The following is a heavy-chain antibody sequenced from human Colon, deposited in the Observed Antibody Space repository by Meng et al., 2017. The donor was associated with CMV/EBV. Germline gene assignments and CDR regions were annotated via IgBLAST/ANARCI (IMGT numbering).Heavy chain of an antibody. J-gene: IGHJ6*02. D-gene: IGHD3-3*01. CDR1: GDTFTKYT. CDR2: LIQMLGVQ. CDR3: ASPQDYDFWSGYQYYSMDV. Sequence: SVKVSCKASGDTFTKYTVTWVRQAPGQGLEWMGKLIQMLGVQHYAQALQGRATITADKFTSTAYMELSSLTSEDTAVYYCASPQDYDFWSGYQYYSMDVWGQGTTVTVSS. V-gene: IGHV1-69*02.